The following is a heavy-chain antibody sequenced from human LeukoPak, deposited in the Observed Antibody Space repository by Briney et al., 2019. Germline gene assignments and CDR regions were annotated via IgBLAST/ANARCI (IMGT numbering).Heavy chain of an antibody. Sequence: GGSLRLSCAASGLTFSSYWMSWVRQAPGKGLEWVANRKLDGSEKYYVDSVKGRFTISRDNAKHSLYLRMNSLRAEDTAVYYCATVAARNWFDPWGQGTLVTVSS. V-gene: IGHV3-7*01. CDR3: ATVAARNWFDP. D-gene: IGHD6-13*01. J-gene: IGHJ5*02. CDR2: RKLDGSEK. CDR1: GLTFSSYW.